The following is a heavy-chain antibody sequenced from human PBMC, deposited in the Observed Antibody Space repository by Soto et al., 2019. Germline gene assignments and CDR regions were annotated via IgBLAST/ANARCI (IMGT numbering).Heavy chain of an antibody. CDR3: ARAIATVRRHAFDI. Sequence: GGSLRLSCAASGFTFSSYSMNWVRQAPGKGLEWVSYISSSSSTIYYADSVKGRFTISRDNAKNSLYLQMNSLRAEDTAVYYCARAIATVRRHAFDIWGQGTMVTVSS. CDR1: GFTFSSYS. CDR2: ISSSSSTI. J-gene: IGHJ3*02. D-gene: IGHD6-25*01. V-gene: IGHV3-48*01.